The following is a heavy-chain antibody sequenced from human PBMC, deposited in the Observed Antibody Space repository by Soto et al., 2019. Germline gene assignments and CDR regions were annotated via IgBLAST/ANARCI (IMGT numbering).Heavy chain of an antibody. CDR2: ISGSADST. CDR3: SKTRGAMIYAISVYGMDV. J-gene: IGHJ6*02. Sequence: EVQLLESGGGFIHPGGSLRLSCAASAFSFSSFAMNWVRQAPRKGLEWVSIISGSADSTFYADSVKGRFTISRDNSKSTLYLQINSLRAEDTAVYYCSKTRGAMIYAISVYGMDVWGQGTTVTVSS. D-gene: IGHD2-8*01. CDR1: AFSFSSFA. V-gene: IGHV3-23*01.